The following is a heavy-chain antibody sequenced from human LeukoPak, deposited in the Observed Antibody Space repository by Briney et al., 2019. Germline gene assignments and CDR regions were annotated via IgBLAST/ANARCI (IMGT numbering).Heavy chain of an antibody. CDR1: GFTFSSYW. CDR3: TRSRNNAFDI. D-gene: IGHD1-26*01. CDR2: IKEDGSEK. Sequence: AGGSLRLSCAASGFTFSSYWISWVRQAPGKGLEWVANIKEDGSEKYYVDSVKGRFTISRDNAKNSLFLQMNSLRAEDTAVYYCTRSRNNAFDIWGQGTMVTVSS. V-gene: IGHV3-7*05. J-gene: IGHJ3*02.